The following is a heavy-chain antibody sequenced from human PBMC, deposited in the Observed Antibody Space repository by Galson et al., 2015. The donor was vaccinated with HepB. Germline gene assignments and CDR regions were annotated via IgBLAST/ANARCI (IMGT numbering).Heavy chain of an antibody. V-gene: IGHV5-51*01. J-gene: IGHJ4*02. CDR3: ARHVGPNLKRYCSSTSCYELIDY. Sequence: QSGAEVKKPGESLKISCKGSGYSFTSYWIGWVRQMPGKDLEWMGIIYPGDSGTRYSPSFQGQVTISADKSISTAYLQWSSLKASDTAMYYCARHVGPNLKRYCSSTSCYELIDYWGQGTLVTVSS. CDR1: GYSFTSYW. D-gene: IGHD2-2*01. CDR2: IYPGDSGT.